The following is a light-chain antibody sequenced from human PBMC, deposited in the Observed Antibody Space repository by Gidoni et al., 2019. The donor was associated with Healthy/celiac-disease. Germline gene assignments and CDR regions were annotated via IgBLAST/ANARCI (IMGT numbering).Light chain of an antibody. V-gene: IGKV1-33*01. Sequence: DIQMTQSPSSLSASVGDRVTITCRASQDISNDLNWYQQKPGKAPKLLIYAASNLETGVPSRFSGSGSGTDFTFTISSLQPEDIATYYCQQYDNLPLTFGQGTKVEIK. CDR2: AAS. CDR3: QQYDNLPLT. CDR1: QDISND. J-gene: IGKJ3*01.